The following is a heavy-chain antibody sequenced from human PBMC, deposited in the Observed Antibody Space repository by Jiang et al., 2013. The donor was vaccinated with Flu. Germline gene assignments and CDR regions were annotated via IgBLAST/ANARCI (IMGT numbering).Heavy chain of an antibody. V-gene: IGHV2-5*02. CDR1: GFSLSTSGVG. CDR3: AHRPYERTYYDYVWGSYERYYFDY. Sequence: KPTQTLTLTCTFSGFSLSTSGVGVGWIRQPPGKALEWLALIYWDDDKRYSPSLKSRLTITKDTSKNQVVLTMTNMDPVDTATYYCAHRPYERTYYDYVWGSYERYYFDYWGQGTLVTVSS. J-gene: IGHJ4*02. CDR2: IYWDDDK. D-gene: IGHD3-16*01.